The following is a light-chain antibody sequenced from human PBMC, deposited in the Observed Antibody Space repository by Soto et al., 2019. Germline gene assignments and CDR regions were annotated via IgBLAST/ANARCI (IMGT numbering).Light chain of an antibody. CDR2: DAS. V-gene: IGKV3-11*01. CDR1: QSVRSY. J-gene: IGKJ5*01. CDR3: QQRSDWPIS. Sequence: EIVLTQSPATLSLSPGEGATLSCRASQSVRSYLAWFQQKLGQAPRLLIYDASKRATGIPARFSGSGSGTDFTLTISSLEPDDFAIYYGQQRSDWPISFGQGTRLEIK.